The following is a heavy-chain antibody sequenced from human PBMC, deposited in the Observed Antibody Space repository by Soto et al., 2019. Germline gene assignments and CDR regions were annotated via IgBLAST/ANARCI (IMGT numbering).Heavy chain of an antibody. CDR1: GFTLGDYA. V-gene: IGHV3-49*03. D-gene: IGHD2-8*01. Sequence: GGSLRLSCTASGFTLGDYAMSWFRQAPGKGLEWVGFIRSKAYGGTTEYAASVKGRFTNSRDDSKSIAYLQMNSLKTEDTAVYYCTRDRGVNYCTNGVCHSEYYFDYWGQGTLVTVSS. CDR3: TRDRGVNYCTNGVCHSEYYFDY. J-gene: IGHJ4*02. CDR2: IRSKAYGGTT.